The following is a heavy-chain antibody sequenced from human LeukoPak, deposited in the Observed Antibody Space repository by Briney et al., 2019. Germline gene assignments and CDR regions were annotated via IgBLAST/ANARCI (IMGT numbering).Heavy chain of an antibody. CDR1: GGAISSYY. V-gene: IGHV4-34*01. CDR3: ASGRPCDY. CDR2: INHSGST. J-gene: IGHJ4*02. Sequence: SETLSLTCTVSGGAISSYYWSWTRQPPGKGLEWIGEINHSGSTNYNPSLKSRVTISVDTSKNQFSLKLSSVTAADTAVYYCASGRPCDYWGQGTLVTVSS.